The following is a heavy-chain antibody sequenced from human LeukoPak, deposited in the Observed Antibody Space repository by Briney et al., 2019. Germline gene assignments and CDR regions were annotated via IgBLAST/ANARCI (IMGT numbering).Heavy chain of an antibody. V-gene: IGHV4-4*02. J-gene: IGHJ6*04. CDR1: GDSISSSNW. CDR3: ARGWATGSLGYYYYGMDV. D-gene: IGHD3-16*01. Sequence: SETLSLTCVVSGDSISSSNWWTSVRQPPGKGLEWIGEIYYTGDTNYNPSLKSRLTISVDKSKNHFSLNLTSVTAADTAVYYCARGWATGSLGYYYYGMDVWGKGTTVIASS. CDR2: IYYTGDT.